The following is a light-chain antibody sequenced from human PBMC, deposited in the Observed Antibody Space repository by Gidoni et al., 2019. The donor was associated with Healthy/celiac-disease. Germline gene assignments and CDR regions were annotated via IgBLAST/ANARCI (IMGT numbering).Light chain of an antibody. V-gene: IGLV3-21*02. CDR2: DDS. CDR1: NLGSKS. J-gene: IGLJ3*02. CDR3: QVLDSSSDPPWV. Sequence: SYVLTQPPSVSVAPGQTARITCGGNNLGSKSVHWYQQKPGQAPVLVVYDDSDRPSVIPERFSGSNSGNTATLTISRVEAAHDADYYCQVLDSSSDPPWVFGGGTQLTVL.